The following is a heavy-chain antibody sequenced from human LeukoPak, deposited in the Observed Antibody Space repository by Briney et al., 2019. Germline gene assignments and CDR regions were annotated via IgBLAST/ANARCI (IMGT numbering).Heavy chain of an antibody. CDR2: IYYSGST. J-gene: IGHJ4*02. CDR3: ARSYGDPYLFDY. V-gene: IGHV4-31*03. D-gene: IGHD4/OR15-4a*01. Sequence: SETLSLTCTVSGGSISSGGYYWGWIRQHPGKGLEWIGYIYYSGSTYYNPSLKSRVTISVDTSKNQFSLKLSSVTAADTAVYYCARSYGDPYLFDYWGRGTLVTVSS. CDR1: GGSISSGGYY.